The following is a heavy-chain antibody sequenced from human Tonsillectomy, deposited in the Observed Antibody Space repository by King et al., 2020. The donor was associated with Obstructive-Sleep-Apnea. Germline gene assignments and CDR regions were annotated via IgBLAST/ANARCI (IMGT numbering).Heavy chain of an antibody. CDR1: GFTFSSYS. CDR2: ISSSSSYI. Sequence: VQLVESGGGLVKPGGSLRLSCAASGFTFSSYSMNWVRQAPGKGLEWVSSISSSSSYIYYADSVKGRFTISRDNAKNSLYLQMNGLRAEDTAVYYCARGRERGYFDYWGQGTLVTVSS. J-gene: IGHJ4*02. V-gene: IGHV3-21*01. D-gene: IGHD1-1*01. CDR3: ARGRERGYFDY.